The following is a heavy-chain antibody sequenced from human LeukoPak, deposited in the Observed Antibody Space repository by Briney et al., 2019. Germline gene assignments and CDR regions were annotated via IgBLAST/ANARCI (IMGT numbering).Heavy chain of an antibody. V-gene: IGHV3-66*02. CDR2: IYSGDNT. CDR1: GFTVSNNY. CDR3: AGRRVLDASFDY. D-gene: IGHD3-16*01. Sequence: GGSLRLSCAAYGFTVSNNYMSWVRQAPGKGLEWVSVIYSGDNTYYVESVKGRFTISRDNSKNTLFLQMNRLRAEDTAVYYCAGRRVLDASFDYWGQGTLVTVSS. J-gene: IGHJ4*02.